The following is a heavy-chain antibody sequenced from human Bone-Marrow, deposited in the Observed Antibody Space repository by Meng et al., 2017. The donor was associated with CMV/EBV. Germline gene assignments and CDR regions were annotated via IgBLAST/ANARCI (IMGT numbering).Heavy chain of an antibody. CDR3: ARSTVGLEPFDY. CDR2: INPNSGGT. CDR1: GYPFTGYY. J-gene: IGHJ4*02. Sequence: SCKASGYPFTGYYMHWVRQAPGQGLEWMGWINPNSGGTNYAQKFQGRVTMTRDTSISTAYMELSRLRSDDTAVYYCARSTVGLEPFDYWGQGTLVTVSS. V-gene: IGHV1-2*02. D-gene: IGHD1-1*01.